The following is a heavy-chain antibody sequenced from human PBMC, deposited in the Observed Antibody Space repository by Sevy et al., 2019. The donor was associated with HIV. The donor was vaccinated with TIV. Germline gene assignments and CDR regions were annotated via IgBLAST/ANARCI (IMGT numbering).Heavy chain of an antibody. V-gene: IGHV3-64D*06. CDR3: VKDLGDIVVVPAAIGADV. J-gene: IGHJ6*02. D-gene: IGHD2-2*01. Sequence: GGSLRPSCSASGFTFSSYAMHWVRQAPGKGLEYVSAISSNGGSTYYADSVKGRFTISRDNSKNTLYLQMSSLRAEDTAVYYCVKDLGDIVVVPAAIGADVWGQGTTVTVSS. CDR2: ISSNGGST. CDR1: GFTFSSYA.